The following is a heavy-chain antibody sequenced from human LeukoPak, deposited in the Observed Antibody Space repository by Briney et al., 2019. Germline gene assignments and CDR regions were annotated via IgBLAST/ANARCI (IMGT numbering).Heavy chain of an antibody. Sequence: ASVKVSCKASGYTFTSYAMNWVRQAPGQGLEWMGWISAYNGNTNYAQKLQGRVTMTTDTSTSTAYMELRSLRSDDTAVYYCARDLGSTSCYNYWGREPWSPSPQ. D-gene: IGHD2-2*02. J-gene: IGHJ4*02. CDR1: GYTFTSYA. V-gene: IGHV1-18*01. CDR3: ARDLGSTSCYNY. CDR2: ISAYNGNT.